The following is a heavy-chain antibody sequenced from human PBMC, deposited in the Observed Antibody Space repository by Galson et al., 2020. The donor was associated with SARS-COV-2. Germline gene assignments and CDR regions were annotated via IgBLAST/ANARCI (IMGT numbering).Heavy chain of an antibody. CDR2: IRSKAYGGTT. CDR1: GFTFGDYA. V-gene: IGHV3-49*03. D-gene: IGHD1-26*01. J-gene: IGHJ4*02. Sequence: GGSLRLSCTASGFTFGDYAMSWFRQAPGKGLEWVGFIRSKAYGGTTEYAASVKGRFTISRDDSKSIAYLQMNSLKTEDTAVYYCVAFSSGSYQGPLRYWGQGTLVTVSS. CDR3: VAFSSGSYQGPLRY.